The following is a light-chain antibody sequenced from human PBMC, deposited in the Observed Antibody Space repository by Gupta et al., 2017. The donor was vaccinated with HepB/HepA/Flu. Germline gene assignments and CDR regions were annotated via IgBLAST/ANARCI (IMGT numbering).Light chain of an antibody. J-gene: IGKJ3*01. CDR2: AAS. Sequence: IVLTQSPGTLSLSPGERATLSCRASQSVSSSYLAWYQQKPGQAPRLLIYAASSSALGNTGRFSGRGDWKDFTLAISRRENEDCAVYYLHQDCSSFTFGHATNVDTK. V-gene: IGKV3-20*01. CDR3: HQDCSSFT. CDR1: QSVSSSY.